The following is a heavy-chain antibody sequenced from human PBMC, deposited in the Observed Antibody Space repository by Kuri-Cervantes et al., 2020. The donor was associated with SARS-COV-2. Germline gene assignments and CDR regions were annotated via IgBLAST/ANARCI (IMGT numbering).Heavy chain of an antibody. D-gene: IGHD3-3*01. V-gene: IGHV4-34*01. CDR1: GGSFSGYY. CDR3: ARDSSRITIFGVVTRYGMDV. CDR2: INHSGST. Sequence: SETLSLTCAVYGGSFSGYYWSWIRQPPGKGLEWIGEINHSGSTNYNPSLKSRVTISVDTSKNQFSLKLSSVTAADTAVYYCARDSSRITIFGVVTRYGMDVWGQGTTVTVSS. J-gene: IGHJ6*02.